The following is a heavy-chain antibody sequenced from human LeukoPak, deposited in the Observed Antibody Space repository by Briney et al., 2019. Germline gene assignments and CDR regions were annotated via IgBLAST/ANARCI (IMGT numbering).Heavy chain of an antibody. D-gene: IGHD1-1*01. V-gene: IGHV1-69*05. CDR2: IIPIFGTA. J-gene: IGHJ4*02. Sequence: ASVKVSCKASGGTFSSYAISWVRQAPGQGLEWMGRIIPIFGTANYAQKFQGRVTITTDESTSTAYMELRSLRSEDTAMYYCARDQSWNEGFAYWGQGTLVTVSS. CDR3: ARDQSWNEGFAY. CDR1: GGTFSSYA.